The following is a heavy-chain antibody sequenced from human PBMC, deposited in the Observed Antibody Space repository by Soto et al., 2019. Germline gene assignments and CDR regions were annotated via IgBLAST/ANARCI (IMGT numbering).Heavy chain of an antibody. V-gene: IGHV3-21*01. CDR1: GFTFSSYS. CDR2: ISSSSSYI. CDR3: ARDGGLYCSGGSCPDYGDYARYGMDV. D-gene: IGHD2-15*01. Sequence: GGSLRLSCAASGFTFSSYSMNWVRQAPGKGLEWVSSISSSSSYIYYADSVKGRFTISRDNAKTSLYLQMNSLRAEDTAVYYCARDGGLYCSGGSCPDYGDYARYGMDVWGQGTTVTVSS. J-gene: IGHJ6*02.